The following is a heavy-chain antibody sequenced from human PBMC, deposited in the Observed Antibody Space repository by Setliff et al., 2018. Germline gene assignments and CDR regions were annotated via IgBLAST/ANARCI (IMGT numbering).Heavy chain of an antibody. CDR3: ARTCSGSGCYAGLES. V-gene: IGHV3-33*08. J-gene: IGHJ4*02. D-gene: IGHD2-15*01. CDR1: GLTFSTHR. CDR2: IWGDGVNK. Sequence: GGSLRLPCAPSGLTFSTHRMHWVRQAPGKGLEWVAVIWGDGVNKFHADSVKGRFTISRDNSKNTLYLQMNSLRPEDTAVYYCARTCSGSGCYAGLESWGQGTPVTVSS.